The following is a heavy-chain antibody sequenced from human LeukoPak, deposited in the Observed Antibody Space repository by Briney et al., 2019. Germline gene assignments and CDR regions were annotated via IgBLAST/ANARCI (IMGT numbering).Heavy chain of an antibody. Sequence: GASVKVSCKASGYTFIGYYMHWVRQAPEHGLEWMGWINPNNGGTNYAQKFQGRVTMTRDTSISTAYMELSRLRSDDTAVYFCAREASVGGNFDYWGQGTLVTVSS. CDR3: AREASVGGNFDY. J-gene: IGHJ4*02. CDR1: GYTFIGYY. D-gene: IGHD3-16*01. V-gene: IGHV1-2*02. CDR2: INPNNGGT.